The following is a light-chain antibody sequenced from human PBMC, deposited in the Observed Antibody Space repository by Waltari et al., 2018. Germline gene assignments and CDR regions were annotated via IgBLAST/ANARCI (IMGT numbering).Light chain of an antibody. Sequence: QSVLTQPPSVSGAPGQRVTISCTGSSSNIGAGYDVHWYQQLPGSAPKLLIYANSDRPSGVPDRCSGSKSGTSASLAITGLQAEDEADYYCQSYDRSLSVRVFGGGTKLTVL. J-gene: IGLJ2*01. CDR1: SSNIGAGYD. CDR3: QSYDRSLSVRV. CDR2: ANS. V-gene: IGLV1-40*01.